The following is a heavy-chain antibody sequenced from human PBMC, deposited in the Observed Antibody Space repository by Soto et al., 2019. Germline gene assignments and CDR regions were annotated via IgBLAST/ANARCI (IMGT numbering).Heavy chain of an antibody. D-gene: IGHD2-21*01. CDR1: GLTFGSYA. CDR2: ISGSGGST. Sequence: GGSLRLSCAVSGLTFGSYAMTWVRQAPGKGLEWVSGISGSGGSTYYADSVKGRFTISRDNSKNTLYLQMSSLRAEDTAIYYCEKDARYYWQHAYWGQGTLDTVS. V-gene: IGHV3-23*01. CDR3: EKDARYYWQHAY. J-gene: IGHJ4*02.